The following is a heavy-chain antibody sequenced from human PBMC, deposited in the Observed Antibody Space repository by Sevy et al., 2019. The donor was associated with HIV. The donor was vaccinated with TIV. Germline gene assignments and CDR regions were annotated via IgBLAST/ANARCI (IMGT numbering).Heavy chain of an antibody. J-gene: IGHJ4*02. Sequence: GGSLRLSCAASGFTFSDYAMHWVRQAPGKGLEWVAVISYDGRNNKYNADTVKGRLTISRDNSKNTLYLQMNSLRAEDTAIYYCARDRGELLSSAFDYWGQGTLVTVSS. D-gene: IGHD1-26*01. CDR2: ISYDGRNNK. V-gene: IGHV3-30*04. CDR3: ARDRGELLSSAFDY. CDR1: GFTFSDYA.